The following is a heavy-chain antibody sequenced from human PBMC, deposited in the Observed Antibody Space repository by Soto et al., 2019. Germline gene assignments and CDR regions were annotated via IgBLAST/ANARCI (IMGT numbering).Heavy chain of an antibody. J-gene: IGHJ4*02. Sequence: GGSLRLSCAASGFTLSNYVMTWVRQAPGKGLEWVSAISGSGSSTYYADSVKGRFTISRDNSKNTLYLQMSSLRADDTAVYYCPKGTGGYDGSGYHFDSWGQGTLVTVSS. D-gene: IGHD3-22*01. CDR3: PKGTGGYDGSGYHFDS. CDR1: GFTLSNYV. CDR2: ISGSGSST. V-gene: IGHV3-23*01.